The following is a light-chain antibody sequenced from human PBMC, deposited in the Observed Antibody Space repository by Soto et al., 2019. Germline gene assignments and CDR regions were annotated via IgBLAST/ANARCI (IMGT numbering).Light chain of an antibody. CDR3: SSYTRSSTLAV. CDR2: DVS. J-gene: IGLJ2*01. CDR1: SSDFGGYNY. Sequence: QSALTQPASVSGSPGQSIAISCTGTSSDFGGYNYVSWYQQHPGKAPKLMIYDVSNRPSGVSNRFSGSKSGNTASLTISGLQAEDEADYYCSSYTRSSTLAVFGGGTQLTVL. V-gene: IGLV2-14*03.